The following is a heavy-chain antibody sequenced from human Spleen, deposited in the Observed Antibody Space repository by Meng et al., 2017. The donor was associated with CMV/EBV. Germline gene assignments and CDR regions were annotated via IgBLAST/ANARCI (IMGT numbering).Heavy chain of an antibody. CDR3: ARGFPTSSSLVSFRWLDP. Sequence: TFSSYAISWVRQAPGQGLEWMVGIIPDLGIAKYAQNCQGRIAIIADKSTSTTHMELSSLRSDDTAVYYCARGFPTSSSLVSFRWLDPWGPGTLVTVSS. CDR2: IIPDLGIA. D-gene: IGHD3-22*01. V-gene: IGHV1-69*10. J-gene: IGHJ5*02. CDR1: TFSSYA.